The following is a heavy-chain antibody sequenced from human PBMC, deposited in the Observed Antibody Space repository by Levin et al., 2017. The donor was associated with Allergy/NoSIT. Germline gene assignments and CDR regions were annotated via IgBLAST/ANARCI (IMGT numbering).Heavy chain of an antibody. CDR1: GGSISSSSHH. Sequence: SQTLSLTCTVSGGSISSSSHHWGWVRQPPGKGLEWIGSIYYTGTTYYRPSLRGRVTISVDTSKNPVSLKLTSVTAAAPAMYYCAGAYSSSSAYWGQGTLVTVSS. J-gene: IGHJ4*02. CDR3: AGAYSSSSAY. CDR2: IYYTGTT. V-gene: IGHV4-39*07. D-gene: IGHD6-6*01.